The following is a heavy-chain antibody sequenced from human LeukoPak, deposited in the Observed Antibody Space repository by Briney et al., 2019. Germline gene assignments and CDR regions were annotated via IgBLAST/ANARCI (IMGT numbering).Heavy chain of an antibody. Sequence: PGGSLRLSCAASGFDFSDYTINWVRQAPGKGLEWVSSISSNSRHIYYADSVKGRLTVSRDNAKNSVYLQMNNLRVEDTAVYYCARDGLGSYDYWGHGTLVTVSS. CDR2: ISSNSRHI. V-gene: IGHV3-21*01. CDR1: GFDFSDYT. CDR3: ARDGLGSYDY. D-gene: IGHD3-10*01. J-gene: IGHJ4*01.